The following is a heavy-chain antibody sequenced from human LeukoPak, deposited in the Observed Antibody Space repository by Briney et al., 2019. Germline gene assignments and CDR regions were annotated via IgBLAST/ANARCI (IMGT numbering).Heavy chain of an antibody. CDR3: ARDRAIYSGYDPYFDY. CDR2: IWYDGSKE. Sequence: GGSLRLSCTVSGFMFTGYGMHWVRQAPGKGLEWVAVIWYDGSKEYYADSVKGRFTISRDISNNTLYLQMNSLRAEDTAVYYCARDRAIYSGYDPYFDYWGQGTWVTVSS. V-gene: IGHV3-33*01. CDR1: GFMFTGYG. J-gene: IGHJ4*02. D-gene: IGHD5-12*01.